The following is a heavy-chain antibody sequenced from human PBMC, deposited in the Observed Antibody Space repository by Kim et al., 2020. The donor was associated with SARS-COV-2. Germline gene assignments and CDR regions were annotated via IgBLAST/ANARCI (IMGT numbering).Heavy chain of an antibody. Sequence: SETLSLTCTVSGGSISSYYWSWIRQPPGKGLEWIGYIYYSGSTNYNPSLKSRVTISVDTSKNQFSLKLSSVTAADTAVYYCARVVLERRGYYFDYWGQGTLVTVSS. CDR3: ARVVLERRGYYFDY. CDR1: GGSISSYY. J-gene: IGHJ4*02. D-gene: IGHD1-1*01. V-gene: IGHV4-59*13. CDR2: IYYSGST.